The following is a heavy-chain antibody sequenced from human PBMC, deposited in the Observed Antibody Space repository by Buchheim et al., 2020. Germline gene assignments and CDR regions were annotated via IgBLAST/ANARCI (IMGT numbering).Heavy chain of an antibody. J-gene: IGHJ6*02. D-gene: IGHD3-16*02. CDR1: GYTFTSYY. V-gene: IGHV1-46*01. Sequence: QVQLVQSGAEVKKPGASVKVSCKASGYTFTSYYMHWVRQAPGQGLEWMGIINPSGGSTSYAQKFQGRVTMTRETSTSTVYMELSSLRSEDTAVYYCARDREGELSYYYYGMDVWGQGTT. CDR3: ARDREGELSYYYYGMDV. CDR2: INPSGGST.